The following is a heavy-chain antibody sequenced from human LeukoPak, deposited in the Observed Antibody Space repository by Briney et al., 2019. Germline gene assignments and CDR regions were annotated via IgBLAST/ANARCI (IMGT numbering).Heavy chain of an antibody. D-gene: IGHD6-25*01. CDR2: MNLSGGGT. CDR3: GGSAVERRQLARFDY. J-gene: IGHJ4*02. Sequence: AAVKVSCKASGYTFISYYMHWVRQAPGQGLEWMGIMNLSGGGTSHAQKFQGRVSMSRATYTSKVCMELSSLRFGDTDACEFGGSAVERRQLARFDYWGQGTLVTVSS. CDR1: GYTFISYY. V-gene: IGHV1-46*01.